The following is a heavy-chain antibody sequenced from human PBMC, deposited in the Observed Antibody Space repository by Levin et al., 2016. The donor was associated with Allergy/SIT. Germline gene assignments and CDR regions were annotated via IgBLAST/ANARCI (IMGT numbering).Heavy chain of an antibody. CDR3: ARHCTIGIWAFDI. V-gene: IGHV3-23*01. D-gene: IGHD2-8*01. CDR1: GFTFSNCA. CDR2: ISATSTYI. J-gene: IGHJ3*02. Sequence: GESLKISCAASGFTFSNCAMTWVRQAPGKGLEWVSTISATSTYIFYADSVKGRFSSSRDNSRSTLYLQMNTLRAEDTAVYYCARHCTIGIWAFDIWGQGTMVTVSS.